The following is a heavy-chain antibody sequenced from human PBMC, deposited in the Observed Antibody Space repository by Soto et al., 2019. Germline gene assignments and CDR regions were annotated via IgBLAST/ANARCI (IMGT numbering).Heavy chain of an antibody. CDR2: ISAYNGNT. Sequence: AXVKVSCKASGYTFTSYGISWVRQAPGQCLEWMGWISAYNGNTNYAQKLQGRVTMTTDTSTSTAYMELRSLRSDDTAVYYCAKTYYDSSGYYYYYYGMDVWGQGTTVTVSS. J-gene: IGHJ6*02. V-gene: IGHV1-18*01. D-gene: IGHD3-22*01. CDR1: GYTFTSYG. CDR3: AKTYYDSSGYYYYYYGMDV.